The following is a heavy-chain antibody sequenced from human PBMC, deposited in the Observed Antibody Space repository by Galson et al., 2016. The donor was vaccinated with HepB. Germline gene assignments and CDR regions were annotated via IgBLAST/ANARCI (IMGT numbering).Heavy chain of an antibody. CDR3: AKGSTDYGIDY. CDR1: GFTFSSYG. J-gene: IGHJ4*02. V-gene: IGHV3-30*18. D-gene: IGHD4-17*01. Sequence: SLRLSCAASGFTFSSYGMHWVRQAPGKGLEWVTIISYDGSNEYYADSVKGRFTISRDISKNTLYLQMDSLRAEDTAMYYCAKGSTDYGIDYWGQGTLVTVFS. CDR2: ISYDGSNE.